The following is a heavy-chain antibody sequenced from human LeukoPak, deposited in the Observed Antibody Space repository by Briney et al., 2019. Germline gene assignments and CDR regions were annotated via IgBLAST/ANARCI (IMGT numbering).Heavy chain of an antibody. CDR2: ISSSGGTI. V-gene: IGHV3-48*03. CDR3: ARLGNYDFGI. CDR1: GFTLSGYE. D-gene: IGHD3-3*01. Sequence: GGSLRLSCAASGFTLSGYEMNWVRQAPGKGLEWVSYISSSGGTIYYTDPVKGRFTIYRDNTKNSLYLQMNSLRAEDTAVYYCARLGNYDFGIWGQGTMVTVSS. J-gene: IGHJ3*02.